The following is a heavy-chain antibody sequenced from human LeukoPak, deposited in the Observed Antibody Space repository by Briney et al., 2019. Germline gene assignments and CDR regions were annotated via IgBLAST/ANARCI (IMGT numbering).Heavy chain of an antibody. J-gene: IGHJ4*02. CDR2: TRYDGSNK. CDR3: ARGSDYGDYYFGC. D-gene: IGHD4-17*01. Sequence: GGSLRLSCAASGFTFSIYGMHWVRQAPGKGLEWVAVTRYDGSNKYYADSVKGRFTISRDNSKNTVYLQMNSLRAEDTAVYYCARGSDYGDYYFGCWGQGTLVTVS. CDR1: GFTFSIYG. V-gene: IGHV3-33*01.